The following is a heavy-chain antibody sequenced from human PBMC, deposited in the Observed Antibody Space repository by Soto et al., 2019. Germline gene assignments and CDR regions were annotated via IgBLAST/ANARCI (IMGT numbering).Heavy chain of an antibody. CDR3: ARDFGDYGGNYYGMDV. V-gene: IGHV3-21*01. Sequence: GGSLRLSCAASGFTLSSYTMNWVRQAPGKGLEWVSSISSGSSYIYYAESLKGRFTISRDNSKNTLYLQMNSLRAEDTAVYYCARDFGDYGGNYYGMDVWGQGTTVTVSS. J-gene: IGHJ6*02. CDR2: ISSGSSYI. D-gene: IGHD4-17*01. CDR1: GFTLSSYT.